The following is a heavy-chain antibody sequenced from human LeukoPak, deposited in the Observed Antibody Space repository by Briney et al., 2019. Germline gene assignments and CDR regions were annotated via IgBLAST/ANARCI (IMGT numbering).Heavy chain of an antibody. CDR2: ISSSSSYI. Sequence: PGGSLRLSCAASGFTFSSYSMNWVRQAPGKGLEWVSSISSSSSYIYYADSVKGRFTISRDNAKNSLYLQMNSLRAEDTAVYYCARDLGIAAATSDYYGMDVWGQGTTVTVSS. CDR3: ARDLGIAAATSDYYGMDV. V-gene: IGHV3-21*01. J-gene: IGHJ6*02. CDR1: GFTFSSYS. D-gene: IGHD6-13*01.